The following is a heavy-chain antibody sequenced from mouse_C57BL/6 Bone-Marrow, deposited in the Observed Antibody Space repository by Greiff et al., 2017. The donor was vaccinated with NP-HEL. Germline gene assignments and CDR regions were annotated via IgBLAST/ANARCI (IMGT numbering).Heavy chain of an antibody. D-gene: IGHD2-3*01. CDR2: INPYNGGT. CDR1: GYTFTDYY. CDR3: ARGGWPYYFDY. Sequence: VQLKESGPVLVKPGASVKMSCKASGYTFTDYYMNWVKQSHGKSLEWIGVINPYNGGTSYNQKFKGKATLTVDKSSSTAYMELNSLTSEDSAVYYCARGGWPYYFDYWGQGTTLTVSS. V-gene: IGHV1-19*01. J-gene: IGHJ2*01.